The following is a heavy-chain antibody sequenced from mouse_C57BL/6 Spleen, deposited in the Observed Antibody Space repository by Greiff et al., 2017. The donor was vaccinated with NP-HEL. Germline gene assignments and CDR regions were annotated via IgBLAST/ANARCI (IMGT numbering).Heavy chain of an antibody. J-gene: IGHJ2*01. CDR2: INPNNGGT. CDR1: GYTFTDYY. D-gene: IGHD2-12*01. CDR3: ARLFYHSEYFDY. Sequence: EVQLQQSGPELVKPGASVKISCKASGYTFTDYYMNWVKQSHGKSLEWIGDINPNNGGTSYNQKFKGKATLTVDKSSSTAYMELRSLTSEDSAVYYCARLFYHSEYFDYWGQGTTLTVSS. V-gene: IGHV1-26*01.